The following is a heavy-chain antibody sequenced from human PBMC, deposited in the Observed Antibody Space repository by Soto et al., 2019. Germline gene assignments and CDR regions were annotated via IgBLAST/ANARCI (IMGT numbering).Heavy chain of an antibody. V-gene: IGHV3-23*01. Sequence: SLRLSCAACKFTFSSYALSWVRKAPGKGLEWVSAISGSGGSTYYADPVKGRFTISRDNSKNTLYLQMNSLRAEDTAVYYCAKDRDSSSWQDVWGQGTTVTVSS. CDR2: ISGSGGST. CDR1: KFTFSSYA. D-gene: IGHD6-13*01. J-gene: IGHJ6*02. CDR3: AKDRDSSSWQDV.